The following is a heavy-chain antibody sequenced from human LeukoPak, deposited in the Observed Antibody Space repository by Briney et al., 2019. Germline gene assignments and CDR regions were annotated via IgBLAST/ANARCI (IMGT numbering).Heavy chain of an antibody. J-gene: IGHJ4*02. CDR1: GGSFSGYY. D-gene: IGHD2-2*02. V-gene: IGHV4-34*01. Sequence: SETLSLTCAVYGGSFSGYYWSWIRQPPGKGLEWIGEINHSGSTNYNPSLKSRVTISVDTSKNQFSLKLSSVTAADTAVYYCARTYCSSTNCYSLKSFDYWGQGTLVTVSS. CDR3: ARTYCSSTNCYSLKSFDY. CDR2: INHSGST.